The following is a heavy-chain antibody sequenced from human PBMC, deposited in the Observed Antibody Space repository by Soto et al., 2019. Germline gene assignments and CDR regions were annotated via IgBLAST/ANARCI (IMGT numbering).Heavy chain of an antibody. D-gene: IGHD3-22*01. J-gene: IGHJ4*02. Sequence: VKVCCTASGGTFSIYAICGVRTANGTVLEWMGGIIPIFGTANYAQKFQGTVILTTDTPTTTGYMEIKSLSSDDTAVYYCVRDTYYYHSSGPAPCEYWGQGTQVSVSA. CDR3: VRDTYYYHSSGPAPCEY. V-gene: IGHV1-69*05. CDR2: IIPIFGTA. CDR1: GGTFSIYA.